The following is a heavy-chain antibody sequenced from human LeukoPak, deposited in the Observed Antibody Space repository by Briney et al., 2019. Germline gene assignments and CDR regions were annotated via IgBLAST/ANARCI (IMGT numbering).Heavy chain of an antibody. CDR2: ISRSGNT. J-gene: IGHJ3*01. D-gene: IGHD3-9*01. V-gene: IGHV4-59*08. CDR3: ARGYFDSRDSSNAFDV. CDR1: GVSISSSY. Sequence: SETLSLTCNVAGVSISSSYWSWIRQPPGKGLEWIGYISRSGNTNFNPSLKSRFSFSRDTSKNQISLKLNSETAADTALYYCARGYFDSRDSSNAFDVWGQGTMVTVSS.